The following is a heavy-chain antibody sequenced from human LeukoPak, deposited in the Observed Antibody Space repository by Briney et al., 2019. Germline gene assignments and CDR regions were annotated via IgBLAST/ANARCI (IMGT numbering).Heavy chain of an antibody. V-gene: IGHV4-31*03. D-gene: IGHD3-10*01. CDR2: IYYSGST. CDR1: GSSISSGGYY. J-gene: IGHJ4*02. CDR3: AREGPSDYGSGSYYPIDY. Sequence: PSETLSLTCTVSGSSISSGGYYWSWIRQHPGKGLEWIGYIYYSGSTYYNPSLKSRVTISVDTSKNQFSLKLSSVTAADTAVYYCAREGPSDYGSGSYYPIDYWGQGTLVTVSS.